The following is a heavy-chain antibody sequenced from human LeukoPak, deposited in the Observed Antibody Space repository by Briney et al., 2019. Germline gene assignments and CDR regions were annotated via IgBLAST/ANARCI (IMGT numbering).Heavy chain of an antibody. CDR2: IKSKTDGGTT. J-gene: IGHJ4*02. CDR1: GFTFSKAW. D-gene: IGHD3-10*01. CDR3: TTITMIREHEDY. Sequence: PGGSLRLSCAASGFTFSKAWMSWARQAPGKGLEWVGRIKSKTDGGTTDYAAPVKGRFTISRDDSRNTLSLQMNSLKTEDTAVYYCTTITMIREHEDYWGQGTLVTASS. V-gene: IGHV3-15*01.